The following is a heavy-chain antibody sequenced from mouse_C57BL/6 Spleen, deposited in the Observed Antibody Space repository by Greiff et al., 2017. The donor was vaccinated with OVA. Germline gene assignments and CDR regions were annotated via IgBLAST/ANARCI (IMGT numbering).Heavy chain of an antibody. CDR3: ARNYGSSPYYFDY. CDR2: IYPGSGNT. D-gene: IGHD1-1*01. J-gene: IGHJ2*01. CDR1: GYSFTSYY. V-gene: IGHV1-66*01. Sequence: VQLQQSGPELVKPGASVKISCKASGYSFTSYYIHWVKQRPGQGLEWIGWIYPGSGNTKYNEKFKGKATLTADTSSSTAYMQLSSLTSEDSAVYYCARNYGSSPYYFDYWGQGTTLTVSS.